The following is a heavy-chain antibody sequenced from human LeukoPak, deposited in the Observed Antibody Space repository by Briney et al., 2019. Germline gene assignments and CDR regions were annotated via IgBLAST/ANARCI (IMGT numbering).Heavy chain of an antibody. D-gene: IGHD5-24*01. CDR3: ARQFRAYFDY. V-gene: IGHV4-38-2*01. Sequence: SETLSLTCAVSGYSISSGYYWGWIRQPPGKGLEWIGSIYHSGSTYYNPPLKSRVTISVDTSKNQFSLKLSSVTAADTAVYYCARQFRAYFDYWGQGTLVTVSS. CDR1: GYSISSGYY. CDR2: IYHSGST. J-gene: IGHJ4*02.